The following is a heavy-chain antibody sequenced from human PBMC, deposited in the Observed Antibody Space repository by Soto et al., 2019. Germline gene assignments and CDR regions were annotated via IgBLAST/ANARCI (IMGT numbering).Heavy chain of an antibody. V-gene: IGHV3-7*04. J-gene: IGHJ4*02. CDR1: GFTFSRYW. Sequence: EVHLVESGGGLVQPGGSLRLSCAASGFTFSRYWMSWVRQAPGKGLEWVANIKQDESAKFYVDSVKGRFTGSRDNAKSSLYLQMHSLRVEDTAVYYCARGSDNRDSTGYHFDLRGQGTLVTVSS. D-gene: IGHD3-22*01. CDR3: ARGSDNRDSTGYHFDL. CDR2: IKQDESAK.